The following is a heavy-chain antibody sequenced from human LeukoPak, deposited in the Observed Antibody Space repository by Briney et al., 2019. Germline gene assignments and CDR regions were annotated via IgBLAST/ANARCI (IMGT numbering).Heavy chain of an antibody. V-gene: IGHV1-2*02. J-gene: IGHJ4*02. CDR3: ARDRSSSWSYYFDY. CDR2: INPNSGGT. CDR1: GYTFTGYY. Sequence: ASVKVSFKASGYTFTGYYMHWVRQAPGQGLEWMGWINPNSGGTNYAQKFQGRVTMTRDTSISTAYMELSRLRSDDTAVYYCARDRSSSWSYYFDYWGQGTLVTVSS. D-gene: IGHD6-13*01.